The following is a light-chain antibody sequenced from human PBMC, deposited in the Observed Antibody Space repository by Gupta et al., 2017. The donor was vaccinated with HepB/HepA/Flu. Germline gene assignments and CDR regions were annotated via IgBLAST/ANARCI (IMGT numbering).Light chain of an antibody. CDR1: SSNIGAGYD. V-gene: IGLV1-40*01. CDR3: QSYDSSRYV. CDR2: VNS. J-gene: IGLJ1*01. Sequence: QSVLTQPTSVSGAPGQRGTIACTGSSSNIGAGYDVHWYQQLPGPAPKLLIYVNSIRPSGVPNLFSGSKSGTSASLSITWLQAEAEPYYYCQSYDSSRYVFGTGTKVTVL.